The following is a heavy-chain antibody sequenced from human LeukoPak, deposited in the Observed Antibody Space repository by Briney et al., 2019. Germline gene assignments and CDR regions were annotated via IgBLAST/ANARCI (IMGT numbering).Heavy chain of an antibody. CDR1: GFTFSSHS. Sequence: GGSLRLSCAASGFTFSSHSMYWVRQAPGKGLVWVSRISSDGNTTAYADSVQGRFTISRDNAKNTLYLQMNSLTAEDTAVYYCAKGWGVVGEGDNYFDPWGQGTVVIVSS. V-gene: IGHV3-74*03. CDR3: AKGWGVVGEGDNYFDP. D-gene: IGHD3-10*01. J-gene: IGHJ5*02. CDR2: ISSDGNTT.